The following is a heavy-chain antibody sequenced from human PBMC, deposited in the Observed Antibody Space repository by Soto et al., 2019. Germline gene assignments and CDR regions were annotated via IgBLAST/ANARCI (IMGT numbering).Heavy chain of an antibody. D-gene: IGHD2-15*01. CDR3: ASYLLSGCLIIQYSPYLTL. CDR1: GGSISSYY. Sequence: SETLSLTCTVSGGSISSYYLSWIRQPPGKGLEWIGYIYYSGSTNYNPSPKSRVTISVDTSKNQFSLKLSSVTAADTAVYYCASYLLSGCLIIQYSPYLTLWAKGTMFPAS. J-gene: IGHJ6*03. CDR2: IYYSGST. V-gene: IGHV4-59*01.